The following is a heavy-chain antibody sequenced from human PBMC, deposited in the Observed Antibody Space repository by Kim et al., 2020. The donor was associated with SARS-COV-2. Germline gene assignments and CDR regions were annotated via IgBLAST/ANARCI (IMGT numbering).Heavy chain of an antibody. V-gene: IGHV4-59*08. CDR1: GGSISSYY. Sequence: SETLSLTCTVSGGSISSYYWSWIRQPPGKGLEWIGYIYYSGGTNYNPSLKSRVTISVDTSKNQFSLKLSSVTAADTAVYYCARRDWGGSQAFDPWGQGTLVTVSS. D-gene: IGHD1-26*01. J-gene: IGHJ5*02. CDR3: ARRDWGGSQAFDP. CDR2: IYYSGGT.